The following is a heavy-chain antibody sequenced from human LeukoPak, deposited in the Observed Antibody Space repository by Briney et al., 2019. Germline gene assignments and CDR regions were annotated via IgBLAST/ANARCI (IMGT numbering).Heavy chain of an antibody. CDR3: ARQTGESTNFDN. CDR2: IYSGGTT. J-gene: IGHJ4*02. V-gene: IGHV3-66*04. D-gene: IGHD2-2*01. Sequence: GGSLRLSCVASGFNYNTYWMSWVRQAPGKGLEWVSAIYSGGTTYYADSVRGRFTISRDNSKNTLYLLMNSLRAEDTAMYHCARQTGESTNFDNWGQGTLVTVSS. CDR1: GFNYNTYW.